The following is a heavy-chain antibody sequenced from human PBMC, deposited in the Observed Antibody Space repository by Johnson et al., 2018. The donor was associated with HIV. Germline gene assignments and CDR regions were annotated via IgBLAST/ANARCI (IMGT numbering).Heavy chain of an antibody. CDR2: IYSGGST. V-gene: IGHV3-53*01. J-gene: IGHJ3*02. CDR3: ARAHYDSSGYLLKGGDFDI. D-gene: IGHD3-22*01. CDR1: GFTVSSNY. Sequence: VQLVESGGGLIQPGGSLRLSCAASGFTVSSNYMSWVRQAPGKGLEWVSVIYSGGSTYYADSVKGRFTIPRDNSKNQLYLQLNSLRAEDTAVYYCARAHYDSSGYLLKGGDFDIWGQGTMVTVSS.